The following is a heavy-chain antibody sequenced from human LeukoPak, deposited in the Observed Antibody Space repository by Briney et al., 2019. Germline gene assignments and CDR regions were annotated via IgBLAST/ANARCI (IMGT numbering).Heavy chain of an antibody. Sequence: SETLSLTCTVSGGYYWSWIRQPPGKGLEWIGYIPYSGSTNYNPSLKSRVTISVDTSKNQFSLKLTSVTAADTAVYYCARSPKIVAVTGIQLRAFDVWGQGTMVTVSS. CDR2: IPYSGST. D-gene: IGHD2-21*02. CDR1: GGYY. CDR3: ARSPKIVAVTGIQLRAFDV. V-gene: IGHV4-59*01. J-gene: IGHJ3*01.